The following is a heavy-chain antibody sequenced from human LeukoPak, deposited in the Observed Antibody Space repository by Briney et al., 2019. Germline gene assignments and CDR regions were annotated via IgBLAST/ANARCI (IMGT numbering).Heavy chain of an antibody. J-gene: IGHJ4*02. CDR1: GFTFSSYA. D-gene: IGHD3-22*01. CDR3: AKDKSFRNYDSSGYAFDY. Sequence: GGSLRLSCAASGFTFSSYAMSWVRQAPGKGLEWVSAISGSGGSTYYADSVKGRFTISRDNSKNTLYLQMNSLRAEDTAVYYCAKDKSFRNYDSSGYAFDYWGQGTLVTVSS. CDR2: ISGSGGST. V-gene: IGHV3-23*01.